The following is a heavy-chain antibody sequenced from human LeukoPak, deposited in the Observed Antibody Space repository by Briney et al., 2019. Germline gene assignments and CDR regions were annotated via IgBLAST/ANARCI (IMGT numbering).Heavy chain of an antibody. Sequence: GESLKISCKGSGYSFTSYWIGWVRQMPGKGLEWMGIIYPVDSDTRYSPSFQGQVTISADKSISTAYLQWSSLKASDTAMYYCTRPMVRGKLAMYYFDYWGQGTLVTVSS. CDR3: TRPMVRGKLAMYYFDY. V-gene: IGHV5-51*01. CDR2: IYPVDSDT. D-gene: IGHD2-8*01. J-gene: IGHJ4*02. CDR1: GYSFTSYW.